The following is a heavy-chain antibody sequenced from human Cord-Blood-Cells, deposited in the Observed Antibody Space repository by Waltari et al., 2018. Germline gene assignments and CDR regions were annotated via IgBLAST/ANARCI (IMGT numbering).Heavy chain of an antibody. Sequence: EVQLVESGGGLVKPGGSLRLSCAASGFTFSSYSMNWVRQAPGKGLEWVSSISSSSSYIYYAYSVKGRFTISRDNAKNSLYLQMNSLRAEDTAVYYCARDGGNSDYWGQGTLVTVSS. CDR3: ARDGGNSDY. V-gene: IGHV3-21*01. D-gene: IGHD2-21*02. CDR1: GFTFSSYS. J-gene: IGHJ4*02. CDR2: ISSSSSYI.